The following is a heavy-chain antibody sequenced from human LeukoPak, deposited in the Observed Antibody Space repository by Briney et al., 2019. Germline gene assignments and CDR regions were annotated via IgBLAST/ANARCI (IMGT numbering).Heavy chain of an antibody. J-gene: IGHJ5*02. CDR3: ARFTGYSSGWRESNWFDP. D-gene: IGHD6-19*01. V-gene: IGHV4-59*08. Sequence: SETLFLTCTVSGGSISSYYWSWIRQPPGKGLEWIGYIYYSGSTNYNPSLKSRVTISVDTSKNQFSLKLSSVTAADTAVYYCARFTGYSSGWRESNWFDPWGQGTLVTVSS. CDR2: IYYSGST. CDR1: GGSISSYY.